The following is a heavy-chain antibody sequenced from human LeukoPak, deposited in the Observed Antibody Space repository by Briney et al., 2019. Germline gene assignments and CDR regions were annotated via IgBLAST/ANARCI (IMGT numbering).Heavy chain of an antibody. D-gene: IGHD3-16*01. CDR2: ISYDGSNK. CDR3: ARMMTDY. V-gene: IGHV3-30*09. J-gene: IGHJ4*02. CDR1: GFTFSSYA. Sequence: GGSLRLSCAASGFTFSSYAMHWVRQAPGKGLEWVAVISYDGSNKYYADSVKGRFAISRDNSKNTLYLQMNSLRAEDTAVYYCARMMTDYWGQGTLVTVSS.